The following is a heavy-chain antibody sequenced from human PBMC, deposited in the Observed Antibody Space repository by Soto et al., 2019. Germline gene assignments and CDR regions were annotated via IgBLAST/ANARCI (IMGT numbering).Heavy chain of an antibody. V-gene: IGHV3-23*01. D-gene: IGHD6-19*01. CDR1: GFTVSSNY. Sequence: LRLSCAASGFTVSSNYMSWVRQAPGKGLEWVSGISGSGDSTYYADSVKGRFTISRDNSKNTLYLQMNSLRAEGTAVYYCAKGVPGIAVAGTGYFQHWGQGTLVTVSS. CDR2: ISGSGDST. CDR3: AKGVPGIAVAGTGYFQH. J-gene: IGHJ1*01.